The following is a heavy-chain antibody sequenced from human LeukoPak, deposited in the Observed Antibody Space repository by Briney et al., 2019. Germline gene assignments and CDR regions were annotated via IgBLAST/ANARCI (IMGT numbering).Heavy chain of an antibody. CDR3: SIAYDTSGSVNI. CDR1: GFTFTRYW. J-gene: IGHJ4*02. Sequence: PGGSLRLSCATTGFTFTRYWMSWVRQAPGKGLEWVANIKQDGSEKYYVDSVKGRFTISRDNAKNSLYLQMNSLTAEDTAVYYCSIAYDTSGSVNIGGQGTLVTVSS. CDR2: IKQDGSEK. D-gene: IGHD3-22*01. V-gene: IGHV3-7*01.